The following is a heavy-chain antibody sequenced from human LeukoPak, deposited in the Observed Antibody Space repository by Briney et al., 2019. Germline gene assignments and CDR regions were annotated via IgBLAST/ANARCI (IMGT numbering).Heavy chain of an antibody. CDR3: AKAGLWFGELADY. CDR2: ISGSGGNT. CDR1: GFTFSSYA. J-gene: IGHJ4*02. V-gene: IGHV3-23*01. Sequence: GGSLRLSCAASGFTFSSYAMRWVRQAPGKGLELVSAISGSGGNTYYADSVKGRFTISRDNSKNTLYLQMNSLRAEDTAVYYCAKAGLWFGELADYWGQGTLVTVSS. D-gene: IGHD3-10*01.